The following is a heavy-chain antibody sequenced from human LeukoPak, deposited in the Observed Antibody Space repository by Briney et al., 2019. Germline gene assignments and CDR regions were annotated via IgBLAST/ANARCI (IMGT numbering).Heavy chain of an antibody. CDR1: GFTFSDYW. CDR2: IKQDESEK. Sequence: PGGSLRLSCIASGFTFSDYWMSWVRQAPGKGLEWVANIKQDESEKYYVDSVKGRFTISRDNSKNTLYLQMNSLRAEDTAVYYCAKDDHPVVPAAVHYWGQGTLVTVSS. V-gene: IGHV3-7*01. CDR3: AKDDHPVVPAAVHY. D-gene: IGHD2-2*01. J-gene: IGHJ4*02.